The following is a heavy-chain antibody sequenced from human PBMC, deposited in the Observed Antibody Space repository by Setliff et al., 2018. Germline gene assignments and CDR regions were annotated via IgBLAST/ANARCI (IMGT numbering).Heavy chain of an antibody. CDR1: GFRFSDLY. Sequence: GGSLRLSCAASGFRFSDLYMSWVRQVPGKGLEWLSKISGDGNTVYYVDSVRGRFAISRDNAKNTLYLHMNNLRDEDTAVFYCARERKADHASGTNSRLHEAFDVWGRGTMVTVSS. J-gene: IGHJ3*01. D-gene: IGHD2-8*01. CDR2: ISGDGNTV. CDR3: ARERKADHASGTNSRLHEAFDV. V-gene: IGHV3-11*04.